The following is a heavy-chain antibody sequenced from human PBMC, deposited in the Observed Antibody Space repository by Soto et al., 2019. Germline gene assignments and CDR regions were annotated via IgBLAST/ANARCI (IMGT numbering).Heavy chain of an antibody. D-gene: IGHD3-10*01. CDR3: ARVSESYGSGSYSMAYYYYYMDV. CDR1: SGSISSSNW. CDR2: IYHSGST. V-gene: IGHV4-4*02. Sequence: SETLSLTCAVSSGSISSSNWWSWVRQPPGKGLEWIGEIYHSGSTNYNPSLKSRVTISVDKSKNQFSLKLSSVTAADTAVYYCARVSESYGSGSYSMAYYYYYMDVWVKGTTVT. J-gene: IGHJ6*03.